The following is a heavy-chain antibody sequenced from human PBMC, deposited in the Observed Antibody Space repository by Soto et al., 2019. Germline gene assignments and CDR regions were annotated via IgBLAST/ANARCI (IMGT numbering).Heavy chain of an antibody. J-gene: IGHJ4*02. CDR1: GFTFSSYW. Sequence: GGSLRLSCAASGFTFSSYWMSWVRQAPGKGLEWVANMKQDGSEKYYVDSVKGRFTISRDNAKNSLYLQMNSLRAEDTAVYYCARERATAVFDYWGQGTLVTVSS. V-gene: IGHV3-7*01. CDR2: MKQDGSEK. D-gene: IGHD5-12*01. CDR3: ARERATAVFDY.